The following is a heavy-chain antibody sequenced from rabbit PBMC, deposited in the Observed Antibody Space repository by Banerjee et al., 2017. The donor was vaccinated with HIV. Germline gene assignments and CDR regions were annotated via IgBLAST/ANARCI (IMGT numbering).Heavy chain of an antibody. CDR3: ARSDYLAYAYHL. J-gene: IGHJ3*01. V-gene: IGHV1S45*01. D-gene: IGHD6-1*01. CDR1: GFDLSSYYY. Sequence: QEQLEESGGGLVKPEGSLTLTCTASGFDLSSYYYMCWVRQAPGKGLEWIACISTSSGRTYYASWAKGRFTITKTSSTTVTLQMTSLTAADTATYFCARSDYLAYAYHLWGQGTLVTVS. CDR2: ISTSSGRT.